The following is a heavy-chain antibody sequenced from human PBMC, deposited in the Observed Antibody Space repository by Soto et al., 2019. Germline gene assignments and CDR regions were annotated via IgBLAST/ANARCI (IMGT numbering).Heavy chain of an antibody. D-gene: IGHD1-26*01. CDR2: IYTSGST. CDR3: AKSSSFGGSYSAGPIDWFDP. V-gene: IGHV4-4*07. J-gene: IGHJ5*02. CDR1: GGSISSYY. Sequence: QVQLQESGPGLVKPSETLSLTCTVSGGSISSYYWSWIRQPAGKGLEWIGRIYTSGSTNYNPSLKSRVTMSVDTSKNQFSLKLSSVTAADTAVYYCAKSSSFGGSYSAGPIDWFDPWGQGTLVTVSS.